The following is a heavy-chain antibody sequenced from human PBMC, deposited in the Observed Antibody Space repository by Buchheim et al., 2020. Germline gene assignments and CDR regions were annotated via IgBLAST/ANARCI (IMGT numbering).Heavy chain of an antibody. CDR2: FHYSGST. CDR1: GGSISTYY. D-gene: IGHD3-22*01. J-gene: IGHJ6*02. CDR3: ARVNYDSSGYYAAHYYYGMDV. Sequence: QVQLQESGPGLVKPSETLSLTCTVSGGSISTYYWSWIRQPPGKGLDWIGYFHYSGSTKYNPSLKSRVTLSLDTSMNQFSLNLASVTAADTAVYYCARVNYDSSGYYAAHYYYGMDVWGQGTT. V-gene: IGHV4-59*01.